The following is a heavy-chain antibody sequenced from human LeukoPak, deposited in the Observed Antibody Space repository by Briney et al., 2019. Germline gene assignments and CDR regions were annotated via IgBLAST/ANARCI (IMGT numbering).Heavy chain of an antibody. V-gene: IGHV3-7*05. CDR1: GFTFSNYG. J-gene: IGHJ4*02. CDR3: ARDPGGYSYGYHFDN. Sequence: GVSLTLSCAASGFTFSNYGVSWVREARGKGLEWLPNPKQDGREKYYVYSVKGRFTISRDNAKKSLYTQMSSLSAEDTAVYYCARDPGGYSYGYHFDNWGQGTTVPVSS. D-gene: IGHD5-18*01. CDR2: PKQDGREK.